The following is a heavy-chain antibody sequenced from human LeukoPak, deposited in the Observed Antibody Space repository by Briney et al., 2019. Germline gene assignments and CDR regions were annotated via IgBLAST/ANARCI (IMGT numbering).Heavy chain of an antibody. CDR1: GGSFSGYY. Sequence: SETLSLTCAVYGGSFSGYYWSWIRQPPGKGLEWIGEINHSGSTNYNPSLKSRVTISVDTSKNQFSLKLSSVTAADTAVYYCASAYYYGSGTYGAFDYWGQGTLVTVSS. D-gene: IGHD3-10*01. V-gene: IGHV4-34*01. CDR2: INHSGST. J-gene: IGHJ4*02. CDR3: ASAYYYGSGTYGAFDY.